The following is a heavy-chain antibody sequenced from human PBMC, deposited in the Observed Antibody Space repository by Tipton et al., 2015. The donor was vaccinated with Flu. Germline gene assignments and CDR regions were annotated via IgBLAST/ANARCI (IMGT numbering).Heavy chain of an antibody. D-gene: IGHD2/OR15-2a*01. V-gene: IGHV4-61*02. CDR2: VYTNTNT. Sequence: TLSLTCTVSGGSISSGYYYWSWIRQPAGEGLEWIGRVYTNTNTNYKASLKSRVTISIDTSKHQFSLKVTSVTAADTAVYYCARGGYDFGPHAWFDPWGQGRLATVSS. CDR3: ARGGYDFGPHAWFDP. CDR1: GGSISSGYYY. J-gene: IGHJ5*02.